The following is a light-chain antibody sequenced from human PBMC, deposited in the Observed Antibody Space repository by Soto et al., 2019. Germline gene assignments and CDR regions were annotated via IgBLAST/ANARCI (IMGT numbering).Light chain of an antibody. CDR1: SSNIGSNT. J-gene: IGLJ1*01. V-gene: IGLV1-44*01. CDR3: AVWDDSLNGYV. CDR2: SNN. Sequence: QSVLTKPPSASGTPGQRVTISCSGSSSNIGSNTVNWYQHLPRAAPKLLIQSNNQRPSGVPDRFSGSQSGTSASLAISGLQSEDEADDYCAVWDDSLNGYVFGTGTKLTVL.